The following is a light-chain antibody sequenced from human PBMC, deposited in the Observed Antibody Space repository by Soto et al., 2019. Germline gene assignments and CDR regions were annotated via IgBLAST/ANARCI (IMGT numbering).Light chain of an antibody. CDR2: DVS. CDR1: SSDVGGYNY. J-gene: IGLJ1*01. CDR3: SSYTSSSTPLNV. V-gene: IGLV2-14*01. Sequence: QSVLTQPASVSGSPGQSITIPCTGTSSDVGGYNYVSWYQQHPGKAPKLMIYDVSNRPSGVSNRFSGSKSGNTASLTISGLQAEDEADYYCSSYTSSSTPLNVFGTGTKVTVL.